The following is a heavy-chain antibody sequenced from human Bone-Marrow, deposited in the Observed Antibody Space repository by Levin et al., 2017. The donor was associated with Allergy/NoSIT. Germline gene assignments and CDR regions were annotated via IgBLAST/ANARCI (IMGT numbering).Heavy chain of an antibody. Sequence: GGSLRLSCAASGFTFSSYAMHWVRQAPGKGLEWVAVISYDGSNKYYADSVKGRFTISRDNSKNTLYLQMNSLRAEDTAVYYCARDQTVVTGGYYYYYGMDVWGQGTTVTVSS. J-gene: IGHJ6*02. V-gene: IGHV3-30*04. D-gene: IGHD4-23*01. CDR1: GFTFSSYA. CDR3: ARDQTVVTGGYYYYYGMDV. CDR2: ISYDGSNK.